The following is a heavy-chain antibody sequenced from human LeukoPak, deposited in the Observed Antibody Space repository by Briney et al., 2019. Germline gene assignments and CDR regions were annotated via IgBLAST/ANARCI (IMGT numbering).Heavy chain of an antibody. V-gene: IGHV3-21*01. CDR3: AKSRCTSVDCYTFDS. J-gene: IGHJ4*02. Sequence: GGSLRLSCAASGFSFNTYNMNWVRQAPGKGLEWVSYIGSSSNNIYYADSVEGRFTISRDNAKNSLFLQMNSLRAEDTAVYYCAKSRCTSVDCYTFDSWGRGTLVTVSS. D-gene: IGHD2-2*02. CDR2: IGSSSNNI. CDR1: GFSFNTYN.